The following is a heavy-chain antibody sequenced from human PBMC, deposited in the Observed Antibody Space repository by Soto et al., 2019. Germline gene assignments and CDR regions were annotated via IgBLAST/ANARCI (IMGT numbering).Heavy chain of an antibody. CDR2: IGPESGAT. D-gene: IGHD3-22*01. CDR3: GRGRSGQIVVFY. CDR1: GYTFTGHY. J-gene: IGHJ4*02. V-gene: IGHV1-2*02. Sequence: QVQLVQSGAEVKKPGASVKVSCKASGYTFTGHYIHWVRQAPEQGPEWMGEIGPESGATRYAQKFPGRVTMTRDMAITTVYMELNKLSPDDTAVYYCGRGRSGQIVVFYWGQGTPVTVSS.